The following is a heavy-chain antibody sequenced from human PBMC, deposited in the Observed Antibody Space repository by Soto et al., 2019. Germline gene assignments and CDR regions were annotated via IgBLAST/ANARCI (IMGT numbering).Heavy chain of an antibody. CDR3: ARGQGWDDY. D-gene: IGHD6-19*01. V-gene: IGHV3-7*01. CDR1: GFTFSSYA. J-gene: IGHJ4*02. CDR2: IGQDGNGK. Sequence: GGSLRLSCAASGFTFSSYAMSWVRQAPGRGPEWVANIGQDGNGKNYVDSVKGRFTISRDNANNSLFLQMNSLRVEDTAVYYCARGQGWDDYWGQGTLVTVSS.